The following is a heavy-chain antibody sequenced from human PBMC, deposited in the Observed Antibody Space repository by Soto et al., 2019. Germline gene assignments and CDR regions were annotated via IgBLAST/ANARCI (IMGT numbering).Heavy chain of an antibody. CDR1: GFTFSNSA. V-gene: IGHV3-23*01. CDR3: AKKDRLYGVAIAVDS. J-gene: IGHJ4*02. Sequence: VQLLESGGDLVQPGGSLRLSCAASGFTFSNSAMSWVRQAPGKGLEWISAISGDGVSKLYADSVRGRFTISRDNAANTLYLQMNSLRSEDTALYYCAKKDRLYGVAIAVDSWGQGTLVTVSS. D-gene: IGHD6-19*01. CDR2: ISGDGVSK.